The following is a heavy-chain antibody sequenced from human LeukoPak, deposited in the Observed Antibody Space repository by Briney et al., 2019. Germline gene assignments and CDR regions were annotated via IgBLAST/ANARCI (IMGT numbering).Heavy chain of an antibody. J-gene: IGHJ4*02. CDR3: ARELGGGSYYRPIDY. D-gene: IGHD1-26*01. V-gene: IGHV3-20*04. Sequence: GRSLRLSCAASEFTFSRYSMSWVRQAPGKGLEWVSGINWNGGSTGYADSVKGRFTISRDNAKNSLYLQMNSLRAEDTALYYCARELGGGSYYRPIDYWGQGTLVTVSS. CDR1: EFTFSRYS. CDR2: INWNGGST.